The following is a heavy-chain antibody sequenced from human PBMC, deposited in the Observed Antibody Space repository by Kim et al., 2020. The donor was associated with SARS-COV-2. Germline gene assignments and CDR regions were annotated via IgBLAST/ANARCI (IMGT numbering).Heavy chain of an antibody. CDR3: AAGQIHCSSTTCSNF. V-gene: IGHV1-2*02. D-gene: IGHD2-2*01. J-gene: IGHJ4*02. CDR2: INPNSGGT. Sequence: ASVKVSCKASGYTFTGYYMHWVRRAPGQGLEWVGWINPNSGGTNYAQKFQGRVTMTRDTSVSTAYMELSRLTSDDTAVYYCAAGQIHCSSTTCSNFWGQGTLVTVSS. CDR1: GYTFTGYY.